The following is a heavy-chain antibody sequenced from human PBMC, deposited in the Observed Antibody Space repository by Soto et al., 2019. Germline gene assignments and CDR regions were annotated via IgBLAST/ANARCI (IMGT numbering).Heavy chain of an antibody. CDR1: GASVTNHIYY. J-gene: IGHJ4*02. CDR2: SYSSGTS. CDR3: VSSNRGVCYD. D-gene: IGHD2-21*02. V-gene: IGHV4-39*01. Sequence: SETLSLTCSVSGASVTNHIYYLGWFRHPPGKGLEWIGKSYSSGTSYYSTSLESRATISVDTAKNQFSLKLSSVTAADTATYYCVSSNRGVCYDWGQGTVVTVSS.